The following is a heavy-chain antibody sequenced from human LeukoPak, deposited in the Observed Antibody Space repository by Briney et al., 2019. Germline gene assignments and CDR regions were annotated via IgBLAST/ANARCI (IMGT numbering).Heavy chain of an antibody. V-gene: IGHV3-53*04. J-gene: IGHJ6*02. Sequence: GGSLRLSCAASGFTVSSNYMSWVRQAPGKGLEWVSVIYSGGSTYYADSVKGRFTISRHNSKNTLYLQMNSLRAEDTAVYYCAKLVRQTARRYCSSTSCSKGGYYYYYGMDVWGQGTTVTVSS. CDR2: IYSGGST. D-gene: IGHD2-2*01. CDR3: AKLVRQTARRYCSSTSCSKGGYYYYYGMDV. CDR1: GFTVSSNY.